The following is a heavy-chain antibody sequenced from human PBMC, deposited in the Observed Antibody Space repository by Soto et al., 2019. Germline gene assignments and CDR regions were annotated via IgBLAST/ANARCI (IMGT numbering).Heavy chain of an antibody. Sequence: LSLTCAASGFTFSTYAIHWVRQAPGKGLEWVAFISYDASNKYYADSVKGRFTISRDNSKNTVYLQMNSLRAEDTAVYYCARDMRSSLDYWGQGTLVTVSS. CDR3: ARDMRSSLDY. CDR1: GFTFSTYA. D-gene: IGHD3-16*01. CDR2: ISYDASNK. J-gene: IGHJ4*02. V-gene: IGHV3-30-3*01.